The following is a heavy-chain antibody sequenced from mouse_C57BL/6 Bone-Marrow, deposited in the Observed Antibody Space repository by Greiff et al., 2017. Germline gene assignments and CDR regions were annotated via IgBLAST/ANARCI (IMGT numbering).Heavy chain of an antibody. V-gene: IGHV5-12*01. CDR3: ARLARLRRAMDY. J-gene: IGHJ4*01. CDR2: ISNGGGST. D-gene: IGHD2-2*01. CDR1: GFTFSDYY. Sequence: EVQLVESGGGLVQPGGSLKLSCAASGFTFSDYYMYWVRQTPEKRLEWVAYISNGGGSTYYPDTVKGRFTISRDNAKNTLYLQMSRLKSEDTAMYYCARLARLRRAMDYWGQGTSVTVSS.